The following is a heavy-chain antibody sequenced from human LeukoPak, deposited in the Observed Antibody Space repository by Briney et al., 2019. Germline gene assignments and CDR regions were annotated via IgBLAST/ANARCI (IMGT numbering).Heavy chain of an antibody. CDR1: GGSFSGYY. Sequence: SETLSLTCAVYGGSFSGYYWSWIRQPPGKGLEWLGEINHSGSTNYNPSLKSRVTISVDTSKNQFSLKLSSVTAADTAVYYCARGVRYCSSTSCYLRIRYYYMDVWGKGTTVTVSS. CDR2: INHSGST. D-gene: IGHD2-2*01. V-gene: IGHV4-34*01. J-gene: IGHJ6*03. CDR3: ARGVRYCSSTSCYLRIRYYYMDV.